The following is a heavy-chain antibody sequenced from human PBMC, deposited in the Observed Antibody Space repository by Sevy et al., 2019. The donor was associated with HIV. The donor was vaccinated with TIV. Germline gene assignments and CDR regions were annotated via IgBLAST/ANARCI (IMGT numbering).Heavy chain of an antibody. V-gene: IGHV3-49*04. CDR2: LKSDVYGGTV. D-gene: IGHD6-13*01. CDR3: TRWKAAQSIFDY. J-gene: IGHJ4*02. CDR1: GFTFGDYC. Sequence: QLGGSLRLSCTASGFTFGDYCMSWVRQAPGKGLEWVAFLKSDVYGGTVDHAASVRGRFVISRDDSKTIAYLQMNDLKTEETGVYYCTRWKAAQSIFDYWGQGALVTVSS.